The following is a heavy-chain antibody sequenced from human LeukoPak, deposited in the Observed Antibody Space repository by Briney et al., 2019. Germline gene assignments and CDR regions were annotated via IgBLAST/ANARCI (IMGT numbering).Heavy chain of an antibody. J-gene: IGHJ4*02. CDR3: ARATNTFGGGRYYFDY. CDR1: GFTFSSYA. D-gene: IGHD3-16*01. Sequence: GGSLRLSCAASGFTFSSYAMSWVRQAPGKGLEWVSAISGSGGSTYYADSVKGRFTISRDNAKNSLYLQMNSLRAEDTAVYYCARATNTFGGGRYYFDYWGQGTLVTVSS. V-gene: IGHV3-23*01. CDR2: ISGSGGST.